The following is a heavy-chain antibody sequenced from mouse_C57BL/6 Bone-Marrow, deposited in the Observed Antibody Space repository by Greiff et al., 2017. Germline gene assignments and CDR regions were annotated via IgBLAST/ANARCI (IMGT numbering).Heavy chain of an antibody. CDR3: ARPYYSNYWYCDV. J-gene: IGHJ1*03. CDR1: GYTFTSYW. V-gene: IGHV1-55*01. D-gene: IGHD2-5*01. CDR2: IYPGSGST. Sequence: VQLQQPGAELVKPGASVKMSCKASGYTFTSYWITWVKQRPGQGLEWNGDIYPGSGSTNYNEKFKSKATLTVDTSSSTAYMQLSSLTSEDSAVYYCARPYYSNYWYCDVWGTGTTVTVSS.